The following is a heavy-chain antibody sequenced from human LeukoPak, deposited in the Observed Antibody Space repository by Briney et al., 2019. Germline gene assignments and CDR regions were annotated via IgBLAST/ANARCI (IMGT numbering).Heavy chain of an antibody. CDR3: ARHGSGGDAY. CDR1: GGSITSFY. CDR2: IYYSGST. V-gene: IGHV4-59*08. Sequence: SETLSLTCTVSGGSITSFYWTWIRQPPGKGLEWIGYIYYSGSTNYNPSLKSRVTISLDTSKNQFSLQLSSVTAADTAVYYCARHGSGGDAYWGQGTLVTVSS. J-gene: IGHJ4*02. D-gene: IGHD2-21*02.